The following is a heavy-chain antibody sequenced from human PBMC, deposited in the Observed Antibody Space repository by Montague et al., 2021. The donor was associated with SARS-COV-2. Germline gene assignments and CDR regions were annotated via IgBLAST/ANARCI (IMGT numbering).Heavy chain of an antibody. D-gene: IGHD3-10*01. CDR3: VKWSSSYGSPNTDFFDS. V-gene: IGHV3-23*01. CDR2: ISDSGRT. Sequence: SLRLSCAASGFTFSNYAMTWVRQTPGKGLVWVSTISDSGRTFYAXSVXGRLAISRDNSKNTLHLQMNSVRVEDTAVYRCVKWSSSYGSPNTDFFDSWGQGTLVTVSS. J-gene: IGHJ4*02. CDR1: GFTFSNYA.